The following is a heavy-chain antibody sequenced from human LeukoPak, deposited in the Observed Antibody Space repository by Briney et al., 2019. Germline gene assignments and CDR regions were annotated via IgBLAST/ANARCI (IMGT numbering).Heavy chain of an antibody. D-gene: IGHD3-3*01. Sequence: SETLSLTCAVYGGSLSGFYWGWIRQPPGKGLEWIGEINHSGSTNYNPSLKSRVTISVDTSKNQFSLKLNSVTAADTAVYYCATDGGFLEWLLGYWGQGILVTVSS. CDR2: INHSGST. CDR1: GGSLSGFY. CDR3: ATDGGFLEWLLGY. V-gene: IGHV4-34*01. J-gene: IGHJ4*02.